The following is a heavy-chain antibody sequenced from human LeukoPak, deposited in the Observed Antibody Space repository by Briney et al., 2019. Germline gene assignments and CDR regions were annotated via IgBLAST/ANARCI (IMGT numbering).Heavy chain of an antibody. V-gene: IGHV3-43D*03. Sequence: GGSLRLSCAASGFTFDDYAMHWVRQAPGKGLEWVSLISWDGGSTYYADSVKGRFTISRDNSKNSLYLQMNSLRAEDTALYYCAKEGYCSGGSCYPDAFDIWGQGTMVTVSS. J-gene: IGHJ3*02. CDR2: ISWDGGST. CDR3: AKEGYCSGGSCYPDAFDI. CDR1: GFTFDDYA. D-gene: IGHD2-15*01.